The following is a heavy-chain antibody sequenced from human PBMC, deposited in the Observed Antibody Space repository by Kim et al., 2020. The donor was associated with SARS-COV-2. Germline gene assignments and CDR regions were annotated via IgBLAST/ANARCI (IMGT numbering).Heavy chain of an antibody. CDR3: AKDQGSSWNSYFEY. CDR2: IYSGGSST. D-gene: IGHD6-13*01. V-gene: IGHV3-23*03. Sequence: GGSLRLSCVASGFTFSSYAMSWVRQAPGKGLEWVSIIYSGGSSTYYADSVKGRFTISRDNSKNTLYLQMNGLRAEDTAVYYCAKDQGSSWNSYFEYWGQGTLVTVSS. J-gene: IGHJ4*02. CDR1: GFTFSSYA.